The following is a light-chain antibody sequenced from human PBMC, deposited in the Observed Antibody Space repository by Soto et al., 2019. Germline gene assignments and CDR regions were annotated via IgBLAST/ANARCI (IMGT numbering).Light chain of an antibody. V-gene: IGKV3-20*01. CDR2: GAS. CDR3: QQYGSSPPWT. CDR1: QSVSSSF. Sequence: EIVLTQSPGTLSLSPGERATLSCRASQSVSSSFLAWYQQKPGRAPRLLIYGASSRATGIPDRFSGRGSGTDFTLTISRLEPEDFAVYYCQQYGSSPPWTFGQGTKVEIK. J-gene: IGKJ1*01.